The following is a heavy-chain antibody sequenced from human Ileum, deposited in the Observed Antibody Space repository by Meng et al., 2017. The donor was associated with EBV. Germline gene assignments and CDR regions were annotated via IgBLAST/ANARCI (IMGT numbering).Heavy chain of an antibody. CDR2: TSHSGST. Sequence: VHLEESGPGLVKPSAPLSLTCAVSGGSISRSDWWSWVRQPPGKGLEWIGETSHSGSTNYSPSLKSRVTISLDKSKNQLSLKLNSVTAADTAVYYCASSDYYRSDYWGQGTLVTVSS. CDR3: ASSDYYRSDY. J-gene: IGHJ4*02. V-gene: IGHV4-4*02. CDR1: GGSISRSDW. D-gene: IGHD3-22*01.